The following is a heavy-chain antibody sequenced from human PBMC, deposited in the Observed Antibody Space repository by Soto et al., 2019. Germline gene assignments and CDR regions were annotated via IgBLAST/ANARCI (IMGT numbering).Heavy chain of an antibody. Sequence: GASVKGSCKASGGTFSIYSISWVRQAPGQGLEWMGGIIPIFGTANYAQKFQGRVTITADESTSTAYMELSSLRSEDTAVYYCARGTAMVRHAFDFWGQGTMVTVSS. CDR2: IIPIFGTA. V-gene: IGHV1-69*13. J-gene: IGHJ3*01. CDR1: GGTFSIYS. D-gene: IGHD5-18*01. CDR3: ARGTAMVRHAFDF.